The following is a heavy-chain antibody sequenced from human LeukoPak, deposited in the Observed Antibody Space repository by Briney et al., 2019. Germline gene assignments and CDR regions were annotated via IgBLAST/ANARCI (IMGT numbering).Heavy chain of an antibody. D-gene: IGHD1-1*01. CDR2: INVGGETE. V-gene: IGHV3-48*03. J-gene: IGHJ4*02. Sequence: PGGSLRLSFAASGFTISNYEMDWVRQAPGKGLEWVSHINVGGETETYAESVKGRFTISRDNAENSLYLQMNSLRAEDTAVYYCARDQWGTRLDWGQGTLVTVSS. CDR1: GFTISNYE. CDR3: ARDQWGTRLD.